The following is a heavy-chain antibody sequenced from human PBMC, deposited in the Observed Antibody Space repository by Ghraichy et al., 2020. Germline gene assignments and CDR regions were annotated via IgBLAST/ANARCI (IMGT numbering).Heavy chain of an antibody. CDR1: GGSITDNTYY. Sequence: SETLSLTCTVSGGSITDNTYYWGWIRQPPGKGLEWIGSSHYSGRAYYNPSLRSRLTISVDTSKNQFSLRVTSVTAADTAVYFCARSEGNVRCGDTNFDYWGRGTLVTVSS. V-gene: IGHV4-39*01. CDR3: ARSEGNVRCGDTNFDY. CDR2: SHYSGRA. D-gene: IGHD5-18*01. J-gene: IGHJ4*02.